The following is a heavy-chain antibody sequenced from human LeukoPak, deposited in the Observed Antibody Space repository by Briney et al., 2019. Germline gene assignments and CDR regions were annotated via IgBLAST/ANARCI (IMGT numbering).Heavy chain of an antibody. V-gene: IGHV3-23*01. Sequence: VGSLRLSCAASGFTFSSYAMSWVRQAPGKGLEWVSAISGSGGSTYYADSVKGRFTISRDNSKNTLYLQMNSLRAEDTAVYYCAKAYDSSGYYYDYFDYWGQGTLVTVSS. CDR1: GFTFSSYA. CDR2: ISGSGGST. CDR3: AKAYDSSGYYYDYFDY. J-gene: IGHJ4*02. D-gene: IGHD3-22*01.